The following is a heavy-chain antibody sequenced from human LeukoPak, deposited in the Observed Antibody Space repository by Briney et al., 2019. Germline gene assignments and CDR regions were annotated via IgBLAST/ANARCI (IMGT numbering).Heavy chain of an antibody. Sequence: AGGSLRLSCEASGFVFSTYGMHWVRQAPGKGLEWVAVIWYDGGIKYYVDSVKGRFTISRDNSKNTLYLQMNSLRVEDTGIYYCVRAVGPYDYWGQGSLVTVPA. D-gene: IGHD1-26*01. CDR1: GFVFSTYG. J-gene: IGHJ4*02. V-gene: IGHV3-33*01. CDR3: VRAVGPYDY. CDR2: IWYDGGIK.